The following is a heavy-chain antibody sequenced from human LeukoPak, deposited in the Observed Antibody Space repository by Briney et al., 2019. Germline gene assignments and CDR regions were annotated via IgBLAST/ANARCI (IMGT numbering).Heavy chain of an antibody. Sequence: GGSLRLSCAASGFTFDDYTMHWVRQAPGKGLEWVSLISWDGGSTYYADSVKGRFTISRDNSKNSLYLQMNSLRTEDTALYYCAKDIRRNYDCSGYDYWGQGTLVTVSS. CDR3: AKDIRRNYDCSGYDY. CDR2: ISWDGGST. CDR1: GFTFDDYT. V-gene: IGHV3-43*01. J-gene: IGHJ4*02. D-gene: IGHD3-22*01.